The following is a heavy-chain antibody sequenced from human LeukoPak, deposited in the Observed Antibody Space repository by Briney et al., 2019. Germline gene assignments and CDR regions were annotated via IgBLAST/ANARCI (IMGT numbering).Heavy chain of an antibody. CDR2: IFDIGST. D-gene: IGHD3-22*01. CDR3: ARGVSYYDSSGYYNEYFQH. V-gene: IGHV4-59*08. J-gene: IGHJ1*01. CDR1: GGSISSYY. Sequence: SETLSLTCTVSGGSISSYYWSWIRQPPGKGLEWIGYIFDIGSTNYNPSLKSRVTISVDTSKNQFSLKLSSVTAADTAVYYCARGVSYYDSSGYYNEYFQHWGQGTLVTVSS.